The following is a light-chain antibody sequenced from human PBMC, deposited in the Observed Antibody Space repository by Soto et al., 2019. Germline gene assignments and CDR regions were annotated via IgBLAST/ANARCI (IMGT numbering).Light chain of an antibody. CDR1: QDITNY. J-gene: IGKJ3*01. V-gene: IGKV1-33*01. Sequence: DVQMTQSPSSLSASVGDTVTITCQASQDITNYLNWYQQKPGKAPKLLIYDASNLETGVPSRFSGDGSGTDFTFTISSLQPEDIATYYCQQYDTPFTFGPGTKVDIK. CDR2: DAS. CDR3: QQYDTPFT.